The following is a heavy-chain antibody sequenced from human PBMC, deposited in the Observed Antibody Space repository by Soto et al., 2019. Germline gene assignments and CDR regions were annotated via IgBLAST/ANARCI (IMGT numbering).Heavy chain of an antibody. J-gene: IGHJ5*02. CDR3: ARDLRYVEDNWFGP. CDR1: WDNFNIYG. Sequence: ASVKVSCKAYWDNFNIYGINWVRQSPGQGIELMGWIIAYDGKTTYAEKFQGRVTMTTDASTITAYMELISLRSDDKDVYYFARDLRYVEDNWFGPWGQRTLVTVS. CDR2: IIAYDGKT. V-gene: IGHV1-18*01. D-gene: IGHD1-20*01.